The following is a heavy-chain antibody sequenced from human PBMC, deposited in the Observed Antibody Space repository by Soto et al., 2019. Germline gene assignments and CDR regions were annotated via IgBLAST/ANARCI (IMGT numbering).Heavy chain of an antibody. CDR2: ISSSSSYI. Sequence: GGSLRLSCAASGFTFSSYSMNWVRQAPGKGLEWVSSISSSSSYIYYADSVKGRFTISRDNAKNSLYLQMNSLRAEDTAVYYCARGGFSSGWYHDVLFLVVWGQGTLVTVSS. J-gene: IGHJ4*02. CDR1: GFTFSSYS. D-gene: IGHD6-19*01. CDR3: ARGGFSSGWYHDVLFLVV. V-gene: IGHV3-21*01.